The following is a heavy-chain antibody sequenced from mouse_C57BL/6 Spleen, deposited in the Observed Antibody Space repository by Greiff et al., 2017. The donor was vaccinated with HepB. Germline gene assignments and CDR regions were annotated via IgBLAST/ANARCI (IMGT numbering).Heavy chain of an antibody. CDR3: TQTGGFAY. D-gene: IGHD4-1*01. Sequence: VQLQQSGAELVRPGASVTLSCKASGYTFTDYEMHWVKQTPVHGLEWIGAIDPETGGTAYNQKFKGKAILTADKSSSTDYMELRSLTSEDSAVYYCTQTGGFAYWGQGTLVTVSA. J-gene: IGHJ3*01. V-gene: IGHV1-15*01. CDR1: GYTFTDYE. CDR2: IDPETGGT.